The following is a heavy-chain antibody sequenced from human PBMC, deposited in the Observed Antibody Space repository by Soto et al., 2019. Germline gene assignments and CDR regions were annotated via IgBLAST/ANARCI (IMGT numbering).Heavy chain of an antibody. J-gene: IGHJ4*02. CDR3: ARESEDLTSNFDY. Sequence: GGSLRLSCAASGFTFTRYCMNWVRQAPGKGLEWVSSISSTTNYIYYGDSMKGRLTISRDNAKNSLYLEMNSLRAEDTAVYYCARESEDLTSNFDYWGQGTLVTVSS. V-gene: IGHV3-21*06. CDR2: ISSTTNYI. CDR1: GFTFTRYC.